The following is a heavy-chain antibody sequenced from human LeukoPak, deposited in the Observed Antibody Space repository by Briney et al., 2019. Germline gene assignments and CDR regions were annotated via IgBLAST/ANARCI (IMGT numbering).Heavy chain of an antibody. CDR3: ARDAGPGGDSSGYYPN. J-gene: IGHJ4*02. Sequence: GASVKVSCKASGYTFTGYYMHWVRQAPGQGLEWMGWINPNSGGTNYAQKFQGRVTMTRDTSISTAYMELSRLRSDDTAVYYCARDAGPGGDSSGYYPNWGQGTLVTVSS. CDR1: GYTFTGYY. D-gene: IGHD3-22*01. CDR2: INPNSGGT. V-gene: IGHV1-2*02.